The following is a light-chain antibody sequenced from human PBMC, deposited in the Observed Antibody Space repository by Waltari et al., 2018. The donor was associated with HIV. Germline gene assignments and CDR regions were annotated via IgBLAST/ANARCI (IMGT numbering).Light chain of an antibody. CDR3: SSYTSSSTYVV. CDR2: EVS. Sequence: QSALTQPASVSGSPGQSITLSCPGTSRDVGGYNYFSWYQQHPGKAPKLMIYEVSNRPSGVSNRFSGSKSGNTASLTISGLQAEDEADYYCSSYTSSSTYVVFGGGTKLTVL. CDR1: SRDVGGYNY. J-gene: IGLJ2*01. V-gene: IGLV2-14*01.